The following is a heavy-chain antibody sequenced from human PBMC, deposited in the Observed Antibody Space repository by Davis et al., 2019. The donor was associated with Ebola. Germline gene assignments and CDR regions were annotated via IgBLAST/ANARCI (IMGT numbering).Heavy chain of an antibody. Sequence: MPSETLSLTCAVHGGSLTGYFWTWIRQSPGKGLEWIGTISQSGSITDYTSSLKSRVTISVDTAKNHVSLRLNSVTAADTAVFYCARTALTSVSPSGLGYNYFDLWGQGTLVTVSS. CDR2: ISQSGSIT. V-gene: IGHV4-34*01. CDR1: GGSLTGYF. CDR3: ARTALTSVSPSGLGYNYFDL. J-gene: IGHJ5*02. D-gene: IGHD3-10*01.